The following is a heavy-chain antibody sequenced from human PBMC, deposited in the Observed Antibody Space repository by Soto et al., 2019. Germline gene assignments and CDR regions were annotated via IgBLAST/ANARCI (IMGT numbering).Heavy chain of an antibody. CDR1: GGTFRTYT. Sequence: QVQLVQSGAEVKRPGSSVKVSCQTSGGTFRTYTINWVRQAPGQGLEWMGRIIPILDVANYAQKFQGRVTINANNSPSKAQMGFRTLRCEATPLYYCARSTQADIGVASPKNIWADPWCQGTLGSVSS. J-gene: IGHJ5*02. CDR3: ARSTQADIGVASPKNIWADP. D-gene: IGHD6-19*01. CDR2: IIPILDVA. V-gene: IGHV1-69*02.